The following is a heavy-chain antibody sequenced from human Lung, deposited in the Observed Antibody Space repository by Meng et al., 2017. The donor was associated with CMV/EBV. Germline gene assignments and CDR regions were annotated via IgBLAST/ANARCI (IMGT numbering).Heavy chain of an antibody. CDR2: IYYSGST. D-gene: IGHD2-2*01. CDR1: GGSVSSGSYY. J-gene: IGHJ4*02. Sequence: LXCTVSGGSVSSGSYYWSWIRQPPGKGLEWIGYIYYSGSTNYNPSLKSRVTISVDTSKNQFSLKLSSVTAADTAVYYCARDPRLCSSTSCYGYWGQGTXVTVVS. V-gene: IGHV4-61*01. CDR3: ARDPRLCSSTSCYGY.